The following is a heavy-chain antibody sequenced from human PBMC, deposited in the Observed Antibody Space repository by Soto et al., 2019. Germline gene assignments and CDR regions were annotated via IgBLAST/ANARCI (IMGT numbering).Heavy chain of an antibody. J-gene: IGHJ4*02. Sequence: PSETLSLTCTVSGGSISSYYWSWIRQPPGKGLEWIGYIYYSGSTNYNPSLKSRVTISVDTSKNQFSLKLSSVTAADTAVYYCARRESSWQPFDYWGQGTQVTVSS. CDR2: IYYSGST. CDR1: GGSISSYY. D-gene: IGHD6-13*01. V-gene: IGHV4-59*08. CDR3: ARRESSWQPFDY.